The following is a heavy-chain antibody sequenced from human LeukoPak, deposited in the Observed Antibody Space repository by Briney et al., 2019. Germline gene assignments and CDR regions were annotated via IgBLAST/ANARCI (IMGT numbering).Heavy chain of an antibody. V-gene: IGHV4-39*01. J-gene: IGHJ6*02. CDR2: IYYSGST. CDR1: GGSISSSSHH. Sequence: PSETLSLTCTVSGGSISSSSHHWDWIRQPPGKGLEFIGSIYYSGSTYYNPSLKSRVTISVDTSKNQFSLKLSSVTAADTAVYYCARRWGANWSYAVMDVWGQGTTVTVSS. CDR3: ARRWGANWSYAVMDV. D-gene: IGHD1-7*01.